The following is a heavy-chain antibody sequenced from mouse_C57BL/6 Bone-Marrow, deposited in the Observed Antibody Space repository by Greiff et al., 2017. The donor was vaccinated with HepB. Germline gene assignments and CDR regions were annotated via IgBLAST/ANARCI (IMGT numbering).Heavy chain of an antibody. Sequence: QVQLQQPGAELVKPGASVKMSCKASGYTFTSYWITWVKQRPGQGLEWIGDIYPGSGSTNYNEKFKSKATLTVDTSSSTAYMQLSSLTSEDSAVYYCARGTTVVVHWDFDVWGTGTTVTVSS. CDR1: GYTFTSYW. J-gene: IGHJ1*03. V-gene: IGHV1-55*01. CDR3: ARGTTVVVHWDFDV. CDR2: IYPGSGST. D-gene: IGHD1-1*01.